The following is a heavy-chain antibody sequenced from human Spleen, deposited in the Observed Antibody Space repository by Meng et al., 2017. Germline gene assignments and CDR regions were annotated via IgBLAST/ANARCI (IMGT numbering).Heavy chain of an antibody. CDR3: ARDQGTFNV. CDR1: GDSVSANTAS. Sequence: QIQLQQSGPGVVKPSQNLSLTCAISGDSVSANTASWNWIRQSPSRGLEWLGRTYFRSKWYNDYATSLKGRLTINPDTSKNQFSLQVKSVTPEDTAVYYCARDQGTFNVWGQGTMVTVSS. J-gene: IGHJ3*01. CDR2: TYFRSKWYN. V-gene: IGHV6-1*01.